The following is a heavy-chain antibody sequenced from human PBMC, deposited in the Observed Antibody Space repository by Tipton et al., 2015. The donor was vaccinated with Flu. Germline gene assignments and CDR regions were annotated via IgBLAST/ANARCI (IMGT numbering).Heavy chain of an antibody. J-gene: IGHJ1*01. D-gene: IGHD3-22*01. CDR3: ARDAGQGYYDSSGYYPEYFRH. CDR1: GYTFTSYY. CDR2: INPSGGST. Sequence: QSGAEVKKPGASVKVSCKASGYTFTSYYMHWVRQAPGQGLEWMGIINPSGGSTSYAQKFQGRVTMTRDTSTSTVYMELSSLRSEDTAVYYCARDAGQGYYDSSGYYPEYFRHWGQGTLVTVSS. V-gene: IGHV1-46*01.